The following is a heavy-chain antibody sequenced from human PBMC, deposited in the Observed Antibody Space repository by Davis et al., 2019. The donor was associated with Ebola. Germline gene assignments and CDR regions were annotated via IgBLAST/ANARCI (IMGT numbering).Heavy chain of an antibody. Sequence: ASVKVSCKASGYTFNNFDINWVRQAAGQGLEWMGWMNPKSGDAGYAQTFQGRVTMTRNTSINTASIELSSLRSDDTAVYYCARGFWSNWLDYWGQGTLVTVSS. CDR2: MNPKSGDA. CDR3: ARGFWSNWLDY. CDR1: GYTFNNFD. V-gene: IGHV1-8*01. D-gene: IGHD3-3*01. J-gene: IGHJ4*02.